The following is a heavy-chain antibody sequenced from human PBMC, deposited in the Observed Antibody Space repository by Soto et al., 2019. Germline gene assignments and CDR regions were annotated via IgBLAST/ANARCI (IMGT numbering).Heavy chain of an antibody. D-gene: IGHD2-2*01. CDR3: ARDGIVVVPAALYYYYYAMDV. Sequence: PSQTLSLTCAISGGSVSSNSAAWNWIRQSPSRGLEWLGRTYYRSKWYNDYAVSVKSRITINPGTSKNQFSLQLDSVTPEDTAVYYCARDGIVVVPAALYYYYYAMDVWGPATTVTVSS. V-gene: IGHV6-1*01. J-gene: IGHJ6*02. CDR2: TYYRSKWYN. CDR1: GGSVSSNSAA.